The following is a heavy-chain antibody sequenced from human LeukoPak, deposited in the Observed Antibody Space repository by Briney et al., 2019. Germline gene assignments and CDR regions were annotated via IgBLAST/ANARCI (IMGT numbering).Heavy chain of an antibody. V-gene: IGHV3-43*02. J-gene: IGHJ4*02. CDR2: ISGDGGST. CDR3: ARESESSGWYDY. CDR1: GFMFHDYA. Sequence: GGSLRLSCAAPGFMFHDYAIHWVRQAPGKGLEWVSLISGDGGSTFYADSVKGRFTISRDNSKNSLYLQINSLRSDDTALYYCARESESSGWYDYWGQGTLVTVSS. D-gene: IGHD6-19*01.